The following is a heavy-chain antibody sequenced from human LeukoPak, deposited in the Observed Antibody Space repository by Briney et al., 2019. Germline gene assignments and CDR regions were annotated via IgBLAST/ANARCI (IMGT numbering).Heavy chain of an antibody. D-gene: IGHD1-26*01. CDR3: AREESGSYFSWSVGYFDY. J-gene: IGHJ4*02. CDR2: IWYDGSNK. V-gene: IGHV3-33*01. Sequence: PGGSLRLSCAASGFTFSSYGMHWVRQAPGKGLEWVAIIWYDGSNKYYADSVKGRFTISRDNSKKTLYLQMNSLRAGDTAVYYCAREESGSYFSWSVGYFDYWGQGTLVTVSS. CDR1: GFTFSSYG.